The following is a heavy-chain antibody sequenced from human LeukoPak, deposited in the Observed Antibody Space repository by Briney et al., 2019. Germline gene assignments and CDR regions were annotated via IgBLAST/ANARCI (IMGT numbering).Heavy chain of an antibody. CDR2: IKQDGSEK. J-gene: IGHJ6*03. CDR1: GFTFSSYW. CDR3: ATQSSGYYYAYYYYCMDV. Sequence: GGSLRLSCAASGFTFSSYWMSWVRQAPGKGLEWVANIKQDGSEKYYVDSVKGRFTISRDNAKNSLYLQMNSLRAEDTAVYYCATQSSGYYYAYYYYCMDVWGKGTTVTVSS. V-gene: IGHV3-7*01. D-gene: IGHD3-22*01.